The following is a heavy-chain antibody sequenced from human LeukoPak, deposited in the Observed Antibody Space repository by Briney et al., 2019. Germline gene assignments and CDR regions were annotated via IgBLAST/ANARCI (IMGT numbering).Heavy chain of an antibody. D-gene: IGHD2-2*01. J-gene: IGHJ4*02. CDR1: GYTFTGYY. CDR2: INPNSGGT. V-gene: IGHV1-2*02. CDR3: ARDREGCSSTSCEPTLGY. Sequence: GASVKVSCKASGYTFTGYYMHWVRQAPGQGLEWMGWINPNSGGTNYAQKFQGRVTVTRDTSISTAYMELSRLRSDDTAVYYCARDREGCSSTSCEPTLGYWGQGTLVTVSS.